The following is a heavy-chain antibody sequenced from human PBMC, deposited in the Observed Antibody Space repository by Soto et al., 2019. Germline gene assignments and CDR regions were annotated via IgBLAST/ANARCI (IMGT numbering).Heavy chain of an antibody. CDR3: ARDLTRQLAYWLDP. D-gene: IGHD6-6*01. V-gene: IGHV1-2*02. CDR2: INAHSGGT. Sequence: ASVKVSCKASGFSFTGYYIHWLRQAPGQGLEWMGWINAHSGGTEYAQKFQGRVTLTRDTSIATAYLTLTSLTSDDTALYYCARDLTRQLAYWLDPWGQGTQVTVSS. J-gene: IGHJ5*02. CDR1: GFSFTGYY.